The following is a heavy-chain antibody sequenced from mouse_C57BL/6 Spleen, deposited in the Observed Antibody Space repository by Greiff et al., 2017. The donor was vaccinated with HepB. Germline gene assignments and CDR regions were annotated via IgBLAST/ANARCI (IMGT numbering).Heavy chain of an antibody. CDR1: GFNIKDYY. D-gene: IGHD2-2*01. CDR3: TGSTMVTKGFAY. V-gene: IGHV14-1*01. CDR2: IDPEDGDT. Sequence: VQLQQSGAELVRPGASVKLSCTASGFNIKDYYMHWVKQRPEQGLEWIGRIDPEDGDTEYAPKFQGKATMTADTSSNTAYLQLSSLTSEDTAVYYCTGSTMVTKGFAYWGQGTLVTVSA. J-gene: IGHJ3*01.